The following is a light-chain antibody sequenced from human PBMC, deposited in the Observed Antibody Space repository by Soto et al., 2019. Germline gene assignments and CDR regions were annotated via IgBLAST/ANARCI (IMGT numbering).Light chain of an antibody. CDR1: SSDVGSYDL. J-gene: IGLJ1*01. Sequence: QSVLTQPASVSGSPGQSITISCTGTSSDVGSYDLVSWYQQHPGKAPKLMIFEVSNRPSGVSNRFSGSKSGYTASLTISGLQAEDEADYYCSSYSGGSTSYVCATETKVTVL. CDR3: SSYSGGSTSYV. V-gene: IGLV2-23*02. CDR2: EVS.